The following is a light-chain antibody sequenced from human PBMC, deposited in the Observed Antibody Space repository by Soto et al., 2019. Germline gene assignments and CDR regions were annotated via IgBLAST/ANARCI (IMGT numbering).Light chain of an antibody. CDR3: QHYDTYSPMWT. Sequence: DIQLAQSPSTLSASVGDRITITCRATQSINWLSWYQQKPGKAPKLLIFEASRFESGVPSRFSGSGAGTEFTLTIRSLQSDDFGTYYCQHYDTYSPMWTFGQGTKVDVK. V-gene: IGKV1-5*03. CDR2: EAS. J-gene: IGKJ1*01. CDR1: QSINW.